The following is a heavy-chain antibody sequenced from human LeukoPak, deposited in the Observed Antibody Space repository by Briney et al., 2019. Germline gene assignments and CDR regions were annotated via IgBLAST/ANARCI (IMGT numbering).Heavy chain of an antibody. CDR3: ARDLDGSGMYGGTDS. CDR2: ISSSSSTI. CDR1: GFTFSSYS. Sequence: GGSLRLSCAASGFTFSSYSMDWVRQAPGKGLEWVSYISSSSSTIYYADSVKGRFTISRDNAKNSLYLQMNSLRAEDTAVYYCARDLDGSGMYGGTDSWGQGTPVTVSS. D-gene: IGHD6-19*01. V-gene: IGHV3-48*01. J-gene: IGHJ4*02.